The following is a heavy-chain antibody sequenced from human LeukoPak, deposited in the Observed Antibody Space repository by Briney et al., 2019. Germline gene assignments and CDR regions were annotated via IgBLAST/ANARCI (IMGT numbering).Heavy chain of an antibody. V-gene: IGHV3-48*04. J-gene: IGHJ4*02. CDR2: ISSGSSTI. Sequence: GGSLRLSCVASGFTFSSYSMNWVRQAPGKGLEWVSYISSGSSTIFYADSVKGRFTISRDNAKNSLYLQMNSLRAGDTAVYYCARDSMTTVTSAYWGQGTLVTVSS. D-gene: IGHD4-11*01. CDR3: ARDSMTTVTSAY. CDR1: GFTFSSYS.